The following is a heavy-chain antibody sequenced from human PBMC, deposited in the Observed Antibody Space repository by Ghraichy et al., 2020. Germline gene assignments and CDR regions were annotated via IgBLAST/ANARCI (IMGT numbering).Heavy chain of an antibody. CDR1: GGSISSYY. Sequence: SETLSLTCTVSGGSISSYYWSWIRQPPGKGLEWIGYIYYSGSTNYNPSLKSRVTISVDTSKNQFSLKLSSVTAADTAVYYCARSGEYSSSWYQVNYYYYGMDVWGQGTTVTVSS. J-gene: IGHJ6*02. CDR3: ARSGEYSSSWYQVNYYYYGMDV. CDR2: IYYSGST. V-gene: IGHV4-59*01. D-gene: IGHD6-13*01.